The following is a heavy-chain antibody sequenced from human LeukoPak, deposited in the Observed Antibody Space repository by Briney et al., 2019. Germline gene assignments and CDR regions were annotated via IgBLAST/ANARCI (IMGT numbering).Heavy chain of an antibody. D-gene: IGHD4-17*01. CDR1: GFTFSSYA. V-gene: IGHV3-64*01. CDR2: ISSNGGST. J-gene: IGHJ4*02. Sequence: GSLRLSCAASGFTFSSYAIHWVRQAPGKGLEDVSAISSNGGSTFYANSVKGRFTISRDNSKNTLYLQMGSLRAEDTAVYYCAKAPTYGDYEYWGQGTLVTVSS. CDR3: AKAPTYGDYEY.